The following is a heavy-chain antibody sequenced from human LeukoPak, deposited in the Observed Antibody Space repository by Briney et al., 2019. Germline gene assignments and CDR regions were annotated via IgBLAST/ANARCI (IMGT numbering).Heavy chain of an antibody. Sequence: QPGGSLRLSCAASGFTFSSYEMNWLRQAPGKGLEWVSYISSSGSTIYYADSVKGRFTISRDNAKNSLYLQMNSPRAEDTAVYYCARDSNYSTDFDYWGQGTLVTVSS. V-gene: IGHV3-48*03. J-gene: IGHJ4*02. D-gene: IGHD4-11*01. CDR2: ISSSGSTI. CDR3: ARDSNYSTDFDY. CDR1: GFTFSSYE.